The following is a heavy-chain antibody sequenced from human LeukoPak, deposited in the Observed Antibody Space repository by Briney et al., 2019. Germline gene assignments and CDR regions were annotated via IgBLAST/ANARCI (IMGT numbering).Heavy chain of an antibody. D-gene: IGHD4-23*01. CDR1: GFTFSNSA. CDR2: LSGSGITT. J-gene: IGHJ6*03. V-gene: IGHV3-23*01. CDR3: ARRPDYGGNSGPRYYYMDV. Sequence: GGSLRLSCAASGFTFSNSAMSWVRQAPGKGLEWVSTLSGSGITTYYADSVKGRFTISRDNSKNTLYLQMNSLRAEDTALYYCARRPDYGGNSGPRYYYMDVWGKGTTVTVSS.